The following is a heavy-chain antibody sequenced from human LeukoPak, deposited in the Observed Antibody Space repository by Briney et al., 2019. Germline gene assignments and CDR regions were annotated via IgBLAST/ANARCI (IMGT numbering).Heavy chain of an antibody. V-gene: IGHV3-30*04. CDR2: ISYDGSNK. Sequence: GWSLRLSCPASGFTFRSYAIHWVRQAPAKGLEWVAVISYDGSNKYYADSVKGRFTISRDNSKNTLYLQMNSLRAEDTAVYYCAKDRYYFDYWGQGTLVTVSS. CDR3: AKDRYYFDY. CDR1: GFTFRSYA. J-gene: IGHJ4*02.